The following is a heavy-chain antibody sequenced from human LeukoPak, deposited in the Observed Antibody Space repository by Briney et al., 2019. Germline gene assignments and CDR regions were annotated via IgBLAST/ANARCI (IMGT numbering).Heavy chain of an antibody. CDR3: TTDSRQWLVHYR. V-gene: IGHV3-15*01. Sequence: GGSLRLSCAASEFTFNNAWMSWVRQAPGKGLEWVGRFKSKTDGGTTDYAAPVKGRFTISRDDSKNTLYLQMNSLKTEDTAVYYCTTDSRQWLVHYRWGQGTLVTVSS. CDR1: EFTFNNAW. J-gene: IGHJ4*02. CDR2: FKSKTDGGTT. D-gene: IGHD6-19*01.